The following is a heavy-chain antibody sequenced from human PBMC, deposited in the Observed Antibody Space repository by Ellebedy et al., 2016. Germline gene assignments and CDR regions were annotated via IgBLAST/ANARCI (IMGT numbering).Heavy chain of an antibody. CDR3: ARSWIQLWSMDV. V-gene: IGHV3-21*01. D-gene: IGHD5-18*01. J-gene: IGHJ6*03. Sequence: GESLKISXAASGFTFSSYSMNWVRQAPGKGLEWVSSISSSSSYIYYADSVKGRFTISRDNAKNSLYLQMNSLRAEDTAVYYCARSWIQLWSMDVWGKGTTVTVSS. CDR2: ISSSSSYI. CDR1: GFTFSSYS.